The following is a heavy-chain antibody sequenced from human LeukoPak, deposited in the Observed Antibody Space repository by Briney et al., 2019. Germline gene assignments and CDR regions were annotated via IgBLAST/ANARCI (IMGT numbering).Heavy chain of an antibody. J-gene: IGHJ4*02. D-gene: IGHD2-21*02. CDR1: GFNFANHA. Sequence: GGSLRLSCAASGFNFANHAMSWVRQTPGKGLEWVSAISGGGDITYYADSVTGRFIISRDNSKDTLFLQMHSLRPGDTGVYYCVREDTPATANYWGQGTLVTISS. V-gene: IGHV3-23*01. CDR3: VREDTPATANY. CDR2: ISGGGDIT.